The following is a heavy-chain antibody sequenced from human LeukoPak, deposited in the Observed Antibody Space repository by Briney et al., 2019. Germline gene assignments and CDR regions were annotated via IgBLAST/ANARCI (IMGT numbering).Heavy chain of an antibody. CDR3: ARDPDYGDPE. CDR1: GFTFSDHY. CDR2: ITSSGSIT. Sequence: GGSLRLSCTASGFTFSDHYMSWFRLSPGRGLEWLPYITSSGSITDYADSVKGRFTISRDNAKNTMFLQMNSLRPEDTAVYYCARDPDYGDPEWGQGTLVTVSS. J-gene: IGHJ4*02. V-gene: IGHV3-11*01. D-gene: IGHD4-17*01.